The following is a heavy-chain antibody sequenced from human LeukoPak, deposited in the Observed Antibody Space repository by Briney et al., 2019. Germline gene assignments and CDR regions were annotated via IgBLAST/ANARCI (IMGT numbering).Heavy chain of an antibody. Sequence: ASVKVSCKASGYTFTSYGISWVRQAPGQGLEWMGWISAYNGNTNYAQKLQGRVTMTTDTSTSTAYMELRSLRSDDTAVYYCARVLRLVELHAWFDPWGQGTLVTVSS. CDR1: GYTFTSYG. CDR3: ARVLRLVELHAWFDP. V-gene: IGHV1-18*01. D-gene: IGHD3-16*01. CDR2: ISAYNGNT. J-gene: IGHJ5*02.